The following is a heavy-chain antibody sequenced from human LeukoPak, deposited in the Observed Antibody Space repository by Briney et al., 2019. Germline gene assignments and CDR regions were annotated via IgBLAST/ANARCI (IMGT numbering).Heavy chain of an antibody. V-gene: IGHV1-8*01. CDR2: MNPNSGNT. D-gene: IGHD4-17*01. CDR1: GYTFTSYD. Sequence: ASVKVSCKASGYTFTSYDLNWVRQATGQGLEWMGWMNPNSGNTGYAQKFQGRVTMTRNTSISTAYMELSSLRSEDTAVYYCARENYGDYGFDYWGQGTLVTVSS. CDR3: ARENYGDYGFDY. J-gene: IGHJ4*02.